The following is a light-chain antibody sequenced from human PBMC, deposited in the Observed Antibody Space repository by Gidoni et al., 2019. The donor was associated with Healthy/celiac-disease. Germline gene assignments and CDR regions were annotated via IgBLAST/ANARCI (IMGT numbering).Light chain of an antibody. CDR3: QAWDSSTYV. Sequence: SDDLTQQHTVSVSQGPTPSITCSGDKLGDKYACWYQQKPGQSPVLVIYQDSKRPSGLPERFSGSNSGNTVTLSISGTQAMDEADYYCQAWDSSTYVFGTGTKVTVL. J-gene: IGLJ1*01. V-gene: IGLV3-1*01. CDR2: QDS. CDR1: KLGDKY.